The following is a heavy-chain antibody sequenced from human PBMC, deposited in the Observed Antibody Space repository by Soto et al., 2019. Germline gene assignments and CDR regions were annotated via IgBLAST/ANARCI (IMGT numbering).Heavy chain of an antibody. Sequence: PSETLSLTCTVSGGSISGYYWHWMRQPPGKGLEWIGYIYNGGSTNYNPSFKTRVTISVDTSKNQFSLKLSSVTAADTAVYYCARGRREVSVVKVGGYSYGEYYYMDVWGKGTTVTVSS. J-gene: IGHJ6*03. CDR3: ARGRREVSVVKVGGYSYGEYYYMDV. D-gene: IGHD5-18*01. CDR1: GGSISGYY. CDR2: IYNGGST. V-gene: IGHV4-59*01.